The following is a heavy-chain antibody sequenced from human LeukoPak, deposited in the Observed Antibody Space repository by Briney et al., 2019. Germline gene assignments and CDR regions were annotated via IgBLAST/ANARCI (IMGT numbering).Heavy chain of an antibody. J-gene: IGHJ4*02. Sequence: SETPSLTCAVSGYSISSGYYWGWIRQPPGKGLEWIGSIYHSGSTYYNPSLKSRVTISVDTSKNQFSLKLSSVTAADTAVYYCARAPSYDFWSGYFDYWGQGTLVTVSS. CDR1: GYSISSGYY. D-gene: IGHD3-3*01. V-gene: IGHV4-38-2*01. CDR3: ARAPSYDFWSGYFDY. CDR2: IYHSGST.